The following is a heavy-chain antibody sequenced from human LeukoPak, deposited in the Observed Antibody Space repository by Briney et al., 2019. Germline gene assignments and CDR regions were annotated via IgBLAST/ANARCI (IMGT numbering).Heavy chain of an antibody. Sequence: GGSLRLSCAASGFTFSTYSMNWVRQAPGKGLEWVSSITSSSSYIYYADSVKGRFTISRDNAKNSLYLQMNSLRAEDTAVYYCASSSSKNYWGQGTLVTVSS. CDR1: GFTFSTYS. J-gene: IGHJ4*02. V-gene: IGHV3-21*01. CDR2: ITSSSSYI. CDR3: ASSSSKNY. D-gene: IGHD6-6*01.